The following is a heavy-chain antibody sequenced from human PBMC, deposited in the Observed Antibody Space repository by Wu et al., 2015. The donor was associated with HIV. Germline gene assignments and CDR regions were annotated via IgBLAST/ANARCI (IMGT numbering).Heavy chain of an antibody. CDR2: FNGEEDVR. D-gene: IGHD6-19*01. CDR1: GYSPIELS. Sequence: QVYLVQSGTEVKKPGASVKVACKVSGYSPIELSTHWVRQSPGKGLEWLGGFNGEEDVRIYAQKFQGRVTVTEDTSTNTAHLELSSLTSEDTAVYYCAIAGRFNIRMAGTEAFDIWGQGTMVIVSS. V-gene: IGHV1-24*01. CDR3: AIAGRFNIRMAGTEAFDI. J-gene: IGHJ3*02.